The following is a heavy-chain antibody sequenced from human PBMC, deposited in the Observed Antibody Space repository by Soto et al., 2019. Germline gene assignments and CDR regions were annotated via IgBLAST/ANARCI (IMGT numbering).Heavy chain of an antibody. CDR3: ARWFYGGNSGSWFDP. J-gene: IGHJ5*02. CDR2: IYYSGST. Sequence: QVQLQESGPGLVKPSQTLSLTCTVSGGSISSGDYYWSWIRQPPGKGLEWIGYIYYSGSTYYNPSLKSRVTIXXDXSXXQFSLKLSSVTAADTAVYYCARWFYGGNSGSWFDPWGQGTLVTVSS. CDR1: GGSISSGDYY. D-gene: IGHD4-17*01. V-gene: IGHV4-30-4*01.